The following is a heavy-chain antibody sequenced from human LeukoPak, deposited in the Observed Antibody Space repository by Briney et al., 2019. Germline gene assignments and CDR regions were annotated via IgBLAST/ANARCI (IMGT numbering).Heavy chain of an antibody. CDR1: GFTFSSYS. V-gene: IGHV3-21*01. CDR2: MSVSSGLT. D-gene: IGHD1-26*01. Sequence: PGGSLRLSCAASGFTFSSYSMNWVRQAPGKGLELVSSMSVSSGLTYYEDSVKGRFTISRDNAKSSLYLQMNRLRVEDTAVYYCAREFAGSASGAGYWGQGTLVTVSS. J-gene: IGHJ4*02. CDR3: AREFAGSASGAGY.